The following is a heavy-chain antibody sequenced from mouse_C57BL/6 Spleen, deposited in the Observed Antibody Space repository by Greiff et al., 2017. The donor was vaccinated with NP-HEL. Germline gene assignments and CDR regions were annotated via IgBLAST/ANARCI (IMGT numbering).Heavy chain of an antibody. D-gene: IGHD2-12*01. CDR3: AREDNSDGAMDY. CDR1: GYTFTSYG. Sequence: VQLQQSGAELARPGASVKLSCKASGYTFTSYGISWVMQRPGQGLEWIGEIYPRSGNTYYNEKFKGKATLTADKSSSTAYMELRSLTSEDSAVYFCAREDNSDGAMDYWGQGTSVTVSS. CDR2: IYPRSGNT. V-gene: IGHV1-81*01. J-gene: IGHJ4*01.